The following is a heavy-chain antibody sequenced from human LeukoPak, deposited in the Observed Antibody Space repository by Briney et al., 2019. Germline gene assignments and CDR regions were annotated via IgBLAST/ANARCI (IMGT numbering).Heavy chain of an antibody. CDR3: ARDGGYDFHYFDY. V-gene: IGHV1-18*04. J-gene: IGHJ4*02. Sequence: GASVKVSCEASGYTFTKFGFSWVRQAPGQGLEWMGWISARNGNTNYAQRVQGRVTMTTDTSTSTAYMELRSLRSDDTAVYFCARDGGYDFHYFDYWGQGTLVTVSS. CDR2: ISARNGNT. CDR1: GYTFTKFG. D-gene: IGHD5-12*01.